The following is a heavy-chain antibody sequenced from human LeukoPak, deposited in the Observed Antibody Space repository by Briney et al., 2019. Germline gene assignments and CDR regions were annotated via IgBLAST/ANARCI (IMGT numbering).Heavy chain of an antibody. CDR1: GFTFTSYA. J-gene: IGHJ4*02. V-gene: IGHV7-4-1*02. CDR3: ARASGIMVRGVMMDY. Sequence: GGSLRLSCAASGFTFTSYAMNWVRQAPGQGLEWMGWINTNTGNPTYAQGFTGRFVFSLDTSVSTAYLQISSLKAEDTAVYYCARASGIMVRGVMMDYWGQGTLVTVSS. D-gene: IGHD3-10*01. CDR2: INTNTGNP.